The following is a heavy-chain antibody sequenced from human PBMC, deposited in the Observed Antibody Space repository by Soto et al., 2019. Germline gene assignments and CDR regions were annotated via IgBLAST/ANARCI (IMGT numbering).Heavy chain of an antibody. D-gene: IGHD2-2*01. CDR1: GFTFRNHG. J-gene: IGHJ4*02. V-gene: IGHV3-33*01. Sequence: PVGSLRLSCAASGFTFRNHGMHWVRQAPGKGLEWVAVIWYDGSNKYYADSVKGRFTISRDDSKNTLSLQMNSLRAEDTAIYYCARDRTSTYFDYWGQGTQVTVSS. CDR2: IWYDGSNK. CDR3: ARDRTSTYFDY.